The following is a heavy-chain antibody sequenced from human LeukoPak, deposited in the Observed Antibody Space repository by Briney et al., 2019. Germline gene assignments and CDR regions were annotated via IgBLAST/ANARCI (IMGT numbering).Heavy chain of an antibody. Sequence: PSEILSLTCAVYGGSFSGYYWSWIRQPPGKGLEWIGEINHSGSTNYNPSLKSRVTISVDTSKNQFSLKLSSVTAADTAVYYCARGGFASRYCSSTSCFHYRNWFDPWGQGTLVTLSS. V-gene: IGHV4-34*01. CDR1: GGSFSGYY. CDR2: INHSGST. CDR3: ARGGFASRYCSSTSCFHYRNWFDP. D-gene: IGHD2-2*01. J-gene: IGHJ5*02.